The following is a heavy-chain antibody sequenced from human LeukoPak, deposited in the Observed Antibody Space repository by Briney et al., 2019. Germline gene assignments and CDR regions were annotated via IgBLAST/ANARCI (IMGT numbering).Heavy chain of an antibody. CDR3: ARHWPDTPLGSVNY. D-gene: IGHD5-18*01. CDR2: IYTSGST. Sequence: SETLSLTCTVSGGYISSYYWSWIRQPAGKGLEWIGRIYTSGSTKYNPSLRSRVTISVDTSRNQFSLKLSSVTAADTAVYYCARHWPDTPLGSVNYWGQGTLVTVSS. J-gene: IGHJ4*02. CDR1: GGYISSYY. V-gene: IGHV4-4*07.